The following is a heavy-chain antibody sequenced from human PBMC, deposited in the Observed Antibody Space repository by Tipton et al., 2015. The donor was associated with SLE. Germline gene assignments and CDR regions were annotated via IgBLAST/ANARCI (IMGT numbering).Heavy chain of an antibody. V-gene: IGHV4-61*01. J-gene: IGHJ4*02. CDR1: GGSISRGSYY. D-gene: IGHD3-3*01. Sequence: TLSLTCTVSGGSISRGSYYWIWIRQPPGKGLEWIGYIYYIGSTNYNPSLKSRFTISVDTSKNQFSLKLSSVTAADTAVYYCARDLAIFGVGFDYWGQGTLVTVSS. CDR3: ARDLAIFGVGFDY. CDR2: IYYIGST.